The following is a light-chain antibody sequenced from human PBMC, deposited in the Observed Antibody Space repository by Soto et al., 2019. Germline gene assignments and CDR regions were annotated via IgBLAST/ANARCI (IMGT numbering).Light chain of an antibody. CDR3: QQRKKWPPIT. Sequence: EIVLTQSQVIVSLSPGERATLSCRASQTVDNFLAWYQLKPGKAPRLLIYDATKRASGIPVRFTGSGSGTNFILTISNIEDEDVVIYYCQQRKKWPPITFGQGTRLDIK. J-gene: IGKJ5*01. CDR2: DAT. V-gene: IGKV3-11*01. CDR1: QTVDNF.